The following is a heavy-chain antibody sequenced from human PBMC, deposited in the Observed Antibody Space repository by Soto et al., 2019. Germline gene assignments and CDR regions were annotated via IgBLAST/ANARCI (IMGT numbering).Heavy chain of an antibody. CDR3: ARESPWGGATY. J-gene: IGHJ4*02. Sequence: PXETLSLTCTASGCSISSYYWSWIRQPPGKGLEWIGYIYYSGSTNYNPSLKSRVTISVDTSKNQFSLKLSSVTAADTAVYYCARESPWGGATYWGQGTLVTVSS. CDR1: GCSISSYY. CDR2: IYYSGST. V-gene: IGHV4-59*01. D-gene: IGHD1-26*01.